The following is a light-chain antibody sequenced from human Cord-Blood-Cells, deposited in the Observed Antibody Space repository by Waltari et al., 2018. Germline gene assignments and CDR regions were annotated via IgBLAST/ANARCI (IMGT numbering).Light chain of an antibody. J-gene: IGLJ3*02. CDR3: CSYAGSSTWV. CDR1: SSDVGSYNL. CDR2: EVS. V-gene: IGLV2-23*02. Sequence: QSALTQPASVSGSPGQSITISCTGTSSDVGSYNLVSWYQQHPGKAPKLMIYEVSKRPSGVSNRVSGSKSRNTASLTISGLQAEDEADYYCCSYAGSSTWVFGGGTKLTVL.